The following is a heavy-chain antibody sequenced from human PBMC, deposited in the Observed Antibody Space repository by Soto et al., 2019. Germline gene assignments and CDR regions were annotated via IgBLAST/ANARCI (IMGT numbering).Heavy chain of an antibody. V-gene: IGHV5-10-1*01. CDR3: AWSPVGATTRPSDY. CDR1: GYSFTSYW. D-gene: IGHD1-26*01. Sequence: GESLKISCKGSGYSFTSYWISWVRQMPGKGLEWMGRIDPSDSYTNYSPSFQGHVTISADKSISTAYLQWSSLKASDTAMYYCAWSPVGATTRPSDYWGQGTLVTVSS. CDR2: IDPSDSYT. J-gene: IGHJ4*02.